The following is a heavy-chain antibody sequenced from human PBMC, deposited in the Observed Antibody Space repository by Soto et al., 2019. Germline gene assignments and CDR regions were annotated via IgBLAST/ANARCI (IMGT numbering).Heavy chain of an antibody. J-gene: IGHJ6*02. CDR3: AHPGLGRGYGGNSIGRYYYGMDV. CDR1: GGTFSSYA. D-gene: IGHD4-17*01. CDR2: IIPIFGTA. V-gene: IGHV1-69*06. Sequence: QVQLVQSGAEVKKPGSSVKVSCKASGGTFSSYAISWVRQAPGQGLEWMGGIIPIFGTANYAQKFQGRVTITADKSTSTAYIELSSLRSEDTAVYYCAHPGLGRGYGGNSIGRYYYGMDVWGQWTTVTVSS.